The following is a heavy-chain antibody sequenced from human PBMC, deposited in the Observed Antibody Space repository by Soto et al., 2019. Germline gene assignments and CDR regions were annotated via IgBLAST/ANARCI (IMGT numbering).Heavy chain of an antibody. Sequence: ASVKVSCKASGYTFTRYTMNWVRQAPGQRLEWMGWINPDNGNTKSSQKFQDRVIITRDTSASTAYMDLSSLRSEDTAVYYCARGIATGQLDPWGQGTLVTLSS. V-gene: IGHV1-3*01. J-gene: IGHJ5*02. CDR3: ARGIATGQLDP. CDR1: GYTFTRYT. CDR2: INPDNGNT. D-gene: IGHD2-15*01.